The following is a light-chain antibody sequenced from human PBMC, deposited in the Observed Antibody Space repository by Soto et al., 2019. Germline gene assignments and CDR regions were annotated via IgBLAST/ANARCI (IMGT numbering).Light chain of an antibody. V-gene: IGKV1D-16*01. CDR3: QQYNIYPLT. J-gene: IGKJ4*01. CDR2: AAS. CDR1: QDINSY. Sequence: DVQMNQSPSSLSASVGDRVTITCRASQDINSYLDWYQQKPGNAPKFLFYAASSLQTWVPSRFSGSDSGPDVTLTIRNLQPEESATYSCQQYNIYPLTFGGGNKVEIK.